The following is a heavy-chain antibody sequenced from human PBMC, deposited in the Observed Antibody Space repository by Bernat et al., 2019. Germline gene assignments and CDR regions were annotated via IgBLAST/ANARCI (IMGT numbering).Heavy chain of an antibody. D-gene: IGHD3-22*01. Sequence: QVQLVESGGGVVQPGRSLRLSCAASGFTFSSYGMHWVRQAPGKGLVWVAVLWDDGSNKYYADSVKGRFTISRDNSKNTLYLQMNSLRAEDTAVYYCARDQEKYYYDSSGYSGYYYGMDVWGQGTTVTVSS. V-gene: IGHV3-33*01. CDR1: GFTFSSYG. CDR3: ARDQEKYYYDSSGYSGYYYGMDV. J-gene: IGHJ6*02. CDR2: LWDDGSNK.